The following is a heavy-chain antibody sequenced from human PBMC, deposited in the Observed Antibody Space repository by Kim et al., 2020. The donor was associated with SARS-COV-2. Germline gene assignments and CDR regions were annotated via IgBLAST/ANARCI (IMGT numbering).Heavy chain of an antibody. CDR3: ARDSSVHLSFEVDY. CDR1: GYTFTTSY. V-gene: IGHV1-46*01. Sequence: ASVKVSCKASGYTFTTSYIHWVRQAPGQGLEWMGIINPSGGSTNYAQTFQGRVTMTRDTSTSTVYMELSSLRYEDTAVYYCARDSSVHLSFEVDYWDQGTLVTVSS. J-gene: IGHJ4*02. CDR2: INPSGGST. D-gene: IGHD3-16*01.